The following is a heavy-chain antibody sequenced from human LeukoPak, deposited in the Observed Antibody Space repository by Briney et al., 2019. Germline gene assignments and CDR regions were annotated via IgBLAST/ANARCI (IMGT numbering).Heavy chain of an antibody. J-gene: IGHJ4*02. CDR1: GGTFSSYA. D-gene: IGHD6-13*01. CDR3: ARGPSGIAAAGTWDY. V-gene: IGHV1-69*04. CDR2: IIPIFGIA. Sequence: SVKVSCKASGGTFSSYAISWVRQAPGQGLEWMGRIIPIFGIANYALKFQGRVTVTADKSTSTAYMELSSLRSEDTAVYYCARGPSGIAAAGTWDYWGQGTLVTVSS.